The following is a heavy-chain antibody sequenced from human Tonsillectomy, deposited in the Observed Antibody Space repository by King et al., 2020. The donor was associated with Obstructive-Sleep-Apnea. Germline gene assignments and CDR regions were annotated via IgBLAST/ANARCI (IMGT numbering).Heavy chain of an antibody. Sequence: VQLVESGGGLVKPGGSLRLSCVASGFSFSGAWMSWVRQASGKGLEWIGRIKSRSDGGAIEDAAVVKGRLTISRDDSKDTLYLQMNSLKIDDTAVYFCSTGAKRRAMDVWGQGTTVTVSS. V-gene: IGHV3-15*01. D-gene: IGHD1-26*01. CDR1: GFSFSGAW. J-gene: IGHJ6*02. CDR2: IKSRSDGGAI. CDR3: STGAKRRAMDV.